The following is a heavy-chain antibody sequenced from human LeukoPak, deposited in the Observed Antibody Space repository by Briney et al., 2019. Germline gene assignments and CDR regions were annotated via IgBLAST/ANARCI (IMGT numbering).Heavy chain of an antibody. V-gene: IGHV3-7*01. Sequence: GGSLRLSCAASGFTFTTHWMSWVRQAPGKGLERVANRRQDGSDKHYLESVKGRFTISRDNTKNSLYLQMNSLRAEDTAVYYCARLSDTEGSSTSYRASDIWGQGTLVIVSS. CDR3: ARLSDTEGSSTSYRASDI. CDR1: GFTFTTHW. D-gene: IGHD2-2*01. CDR2: RRQDGSDK. J-gene: IGHJ3*02.